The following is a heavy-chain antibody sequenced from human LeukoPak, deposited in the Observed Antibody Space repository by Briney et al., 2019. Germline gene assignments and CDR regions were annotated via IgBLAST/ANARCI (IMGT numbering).Heavy chain of an antibody. V-gene: IGHV3-30-3*01. Sequence: GGSLRLSCAASGFTFSSYAMHWVRQAPGKGLEWVAVISYDGSNKYYADSVKGRFTIPRDNSKNTLYLQMNSLRAEDTAVYYCARVIAVAGTSDYWGQGTLVTVSS. J-gene: IGHJ4*02. D-gene: IGHD6-19*01. CDR2: ISYDGSNK. CDR1: GFTFSSYA. CDR3: ARVIAVAGTSDY.